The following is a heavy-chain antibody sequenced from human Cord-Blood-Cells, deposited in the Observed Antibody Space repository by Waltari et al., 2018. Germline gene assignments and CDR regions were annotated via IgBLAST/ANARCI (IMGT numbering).Heavy chain of an antibody. CDR2: MNPNSGNT. D-gene: IGHD6-6*01. CDR3: AREGGSIAARRAAFDI. V-gene: IGHV1-8*02. J-gene: IGHJ3*02. Sequence: VQLVPSGAEVKKPGASVKVSCKASGYTFTSYDITWVRQAPGQGLEWMGWMNPNSGNTGYAQKFQGRVTMTRNTSISTAYMELSSLRSEDTAVYYCAREGGSIAARRAAFDIWGQGTMVTVSS. CDR1: GYTFTSYD.